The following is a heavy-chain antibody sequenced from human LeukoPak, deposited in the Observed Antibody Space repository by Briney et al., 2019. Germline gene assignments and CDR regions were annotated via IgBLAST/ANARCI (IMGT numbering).Heavy chain of an antibody. CDR2: INHSGST. D-gene: IGHD3-10*01. J-gene: IGHJ5*02. CDR3: ARGLYGSGKYNWFDP. Sequence: PSETLSLTCTVSGGSISSSSYYWGWIRQPPGKGLEWIGEINHSGSTNYNPSLKSRVTISVDTSKNQFSLKLSSVTAADTAVYYCARGLYGSGKYNWFDPWGQGTLVTVSS. CDR1: GGSISSSSYY. V-gene: IGHV4-39*07.